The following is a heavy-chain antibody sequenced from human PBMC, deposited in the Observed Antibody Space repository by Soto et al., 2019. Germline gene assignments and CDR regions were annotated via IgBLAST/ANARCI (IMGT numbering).Heavy chain of an antibody. V-gene: IGHV4-31*03. CDR3: ARVSATGTRWFDP. J-gene: IGHJ5*02. CDR2: ISHLGTA. D-gene: IGHD6-13*01. Sequence: PSETLSLTCTVSGGSISSGAYYWGWIRHHPGNGLEWIGYISHLGTAYYTPSLKSRVSLSVDPSKSQFSLNATSLTAADTAVYYCARVSATGTRWFDPWGQGTMVTV. CDR1: GGSISSGAYY.